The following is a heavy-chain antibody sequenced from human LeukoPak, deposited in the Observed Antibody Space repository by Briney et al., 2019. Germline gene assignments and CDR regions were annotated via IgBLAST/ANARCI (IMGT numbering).Heavy chain of an antibody. CDR3: ARARAPVTRISSFDI. CDR1: GGSISSSSC. D-gene: IGHD4-17*01. CDR2: ISFDGTDA. J-gene: IGHJ3*02. Sequence: LSLTCTVSGGSISSSSCYWGWVRQAPGKGLEWVAVISFDGTDAFYADSVKGRFTISRDNSKNTLYLQMNSLRADDTAVYYCARARAPVTRISSFDIWGQGTMVTVSS. V-gene: IGHV3-30*04.